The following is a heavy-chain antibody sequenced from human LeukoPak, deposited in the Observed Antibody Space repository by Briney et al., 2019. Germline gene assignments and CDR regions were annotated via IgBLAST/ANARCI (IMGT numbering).Heavy chain of an antibody. CDR2: IYSDGNT. CDR1: GFTFGKYW. CDR3: AGDTHSSSWYDH. D-gene: IGHD6-19*01. J-gene: IGHJ5*02. V-gene: IGHV3-53*01. Sequence: PGGSLRLSCVASGFTFGKYWMSWVRQAPGKGLEWVSSIYSDGNTYYADSVKGRFTLSRDSSRNTLYLQMNDLRVEDTAVYYCAGDTHSSSWYDHWGQGTLVTVSS.